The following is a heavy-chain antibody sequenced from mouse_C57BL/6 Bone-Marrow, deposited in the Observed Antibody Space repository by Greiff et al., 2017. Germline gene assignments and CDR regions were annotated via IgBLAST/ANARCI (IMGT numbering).Heavy chain of an antibody. CDR1: GYTFTSYW. V-gene: IGHV1-64*01. CDR3: APSHYYGSPDGGYFDV. D-gene: IGHD1-1*01. CDR2: IHPNSGST. J-gene: IGHJ1*03. Sequence: VQLQQPGAELVKPGASVKLSCKASGYTFTSYWMHWVKQRPGQGLEWIGMIHPNSGSTNYNEKFKSKATLTVDKSSSTAYMQLCSLTSEDSAVYYWAPSHYYGSPDGGYFDVWGTGTTVTVSS.